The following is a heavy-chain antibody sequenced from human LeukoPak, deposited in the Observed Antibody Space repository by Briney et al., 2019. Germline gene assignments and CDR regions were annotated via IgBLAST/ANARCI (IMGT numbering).Heavy chain of an antibody. CDR3: ASGFRYGHY. J-gene: IGHJ4*02. D-gene: IGHD3-9*01. CDR2: INSDGSST. CDR1: GFTFSTYW. V-gene: IGHV3-74*01. Sequence: QSGGSLRLSCAASGFTFSTYWMHWVRHAPGKGLVWVSRINSDGSSTTYADSVKGRFTISRDNAKNTLYLQMNSLRAEDTAVYYCASGFRYGHYWGQGTLVTVSS.